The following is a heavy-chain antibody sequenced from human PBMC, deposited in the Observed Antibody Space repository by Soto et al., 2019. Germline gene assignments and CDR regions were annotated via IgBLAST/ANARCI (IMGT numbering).Heavy chain of an antibody. D-gene: IGHD2-15*01. Sequence: SLRLSCAASGFTFSSYGMHWVRQAPGKGLEWVAVISYDGSNKYYADSVKGRFTISRDNSKNTLYLQMNSLRAEDTAVYYCAKDISPPYSLPWGQGTLVTVSS. CDR3: AKDISPPYSLP. CDR1: GFTFSSYG. J-gene: IGHJ5*02. V-gene: IGHV3-30*18. CDR2: ISYDGSNK.